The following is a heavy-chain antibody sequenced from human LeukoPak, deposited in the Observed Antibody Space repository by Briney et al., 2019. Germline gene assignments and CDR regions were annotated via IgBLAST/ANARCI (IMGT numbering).Heavy chain of an antibody. CDR1: GFTFSSYA. V-gene: IGHV3-30-3*01. CDR3: ARESAAAGTGRLNYYYGMDV. D-gene: IGHD6-13*01. J-gene: IGHJ6*02. CDR2: ISYDGSNK. Sequence: GRSLRLSCAASGFTFSSYAMHWVRQAPGKGLEWVAVISYDGSNKYYADSVKGRFTISRDNSKNTLYLQMNSLRAEDTAVYYCARESAAAGTGRLNYYYGMDVWGQGTTVTVSS.